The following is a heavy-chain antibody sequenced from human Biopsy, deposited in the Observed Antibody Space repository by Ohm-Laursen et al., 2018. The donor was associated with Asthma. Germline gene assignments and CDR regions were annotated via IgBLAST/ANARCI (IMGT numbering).Heavy chain of an antibody. CDR3: ARSDCGSGGYCYIPFYF. J-gene: IGHJ4*02. CDR2: ISNDGSSK. D-gene: IGHD2-21*02. CDR1: GFTFSSHG. V-gene: IGHV3-30*03. Sequence: SLRLSCAASGFTFSSHGMHWVRQAPGKGLEWVALISNDGSSKYYADSMKGRFTISRDISKNTLYLQMNSLRAEDTAVYYCARSDCGSGGYCYIPFYFWGQGTLVTVSS.